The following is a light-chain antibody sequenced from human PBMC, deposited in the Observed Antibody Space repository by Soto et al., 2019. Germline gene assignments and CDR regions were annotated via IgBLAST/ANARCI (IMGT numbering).Light chain of an antibody. CDR3: QTYDNGLLGSNV. J-gene: IGLJ1*01. CDR1: RSNLGAGYD. Sequence: QPVLTQPPSVSGAPGQRVTISCTGSRSNLGAGYDVPWYQQLPETAPKLLISGTNNRPSGVPDRFSASKSGTSAALAITGLQPEDEAHYYCQTYDNGLLGSNVFGTGTKLTVL. V-gene: IGLV1-40*01. CDR2: GTN.